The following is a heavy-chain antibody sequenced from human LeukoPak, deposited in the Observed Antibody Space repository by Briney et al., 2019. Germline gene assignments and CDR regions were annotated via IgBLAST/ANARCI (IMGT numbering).Heavy chain of an antibody. J-gene: IGHJ4*02. CDR3: ARDRNTDFWSGYYTNYFDD. Sequence: GGSLRLSCAASGFTFRTYWMNWVRQAPGKGLEGVASIKQDGSEKYYVDSVKGRFTISRDNAKNSVYLQMNSLRAEDTAVYFCARDRNTDFWSGYYTNYFDDWGQGTLVTVSS. CDR2: IKQDGSEK. V-gene: IGHV3-7*01. D-gene: IGHD3-3*01. CDR1: GFTFRTYW.